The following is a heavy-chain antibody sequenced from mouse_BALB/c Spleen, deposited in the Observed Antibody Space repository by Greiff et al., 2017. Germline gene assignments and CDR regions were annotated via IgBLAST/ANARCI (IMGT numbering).Heavy chain of an antibody. CDR2: INPGSGGT. CDR3: ARGESYGFAY. D-gene: IGHD3-3*01. CDR1: GYAFTNYL. J-gene: IGHJ3*01. V-gene: IGHV1-54*01. Sequence: QVQLKESGAELVRPGTSVKVSCKASGYAFTNYLIEWVKQRPGQGLEWIGVINPGSGGTNYNEKFKGKATLTADKSSSTAYMQLSSLTSDDSAVYFCARGESYGFAYWGQGTLVTVSA.